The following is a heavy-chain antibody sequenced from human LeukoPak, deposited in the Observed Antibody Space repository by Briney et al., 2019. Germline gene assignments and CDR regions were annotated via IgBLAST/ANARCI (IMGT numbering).Heavy chain of an antibody. J-gene: IGHJ6*02. CDR2: IWYDGSNE. D-gene: IGHD6-19*01. CDR3: ARARVRAVAGSGGRYYYYGMDV. CDR1: AFTFSSYG. Sequence: GRSLRLSCAASAFTFSSYGMHWVRQAPGKGLEWVAVIWYDGSNEDYADSVKGRFTISRDNSRNTLYLQMNSLRAEDTAVYYCARARVRAVAGSGGRYYYYGMDVWGQGTTVTVSS. V-gene: IGHV3-33*01.